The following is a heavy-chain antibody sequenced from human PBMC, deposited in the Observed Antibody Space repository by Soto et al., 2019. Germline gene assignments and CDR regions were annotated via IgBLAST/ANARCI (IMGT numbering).Heavy chain of an antibody. D-gene: IGHD3-10*01. J-gene: IGHJ6*02. CDR2: MNPNSGNT. CDR3: ARGRFLYYYGSGSYYNVGRYGMDV. Sequence: GASVKVSCKASGYTFTSYDINWVRQATGQGLEWMGWMNPNSGNTGYAQKFQGRVTMTRNTSISTAYMELSSLRSEDTAVYYCARGRFLYYYGSGSYYNVGRYGMDVWGQGTTVTASS. CDR1: GYTFTSYD. V-gene: IGHV1-8*01.